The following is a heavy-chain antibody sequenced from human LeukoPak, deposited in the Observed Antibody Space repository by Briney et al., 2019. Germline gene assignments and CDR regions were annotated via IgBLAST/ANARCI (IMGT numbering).Heavy chain of an antibody. CDR3: ARADGLHNWFDP. CDR1: GYTFTSYD. Sequence: ASVNVSCKASGYTFTSYDINWVRQATGQGLEWMGWMNPNSGNTGYAQKFQGRVTMTRNTSISTAYMELSSLRSEDTAVYYCARADGLHNWFDPWGQGTLVTVSS. V-gene: IGHV1-8*01. J-gene: IGHJ5*02. CDR2: MNPNSGNT. D-gene: IGHD3-16*01.